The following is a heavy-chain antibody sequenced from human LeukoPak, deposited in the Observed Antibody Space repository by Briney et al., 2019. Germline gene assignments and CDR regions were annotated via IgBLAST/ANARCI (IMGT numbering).Heavy chain of an antibody. CDR1: GFTFNTYT. J-gene: IGHJ4*02. CDR3: ARAGGGYSGYETGFDY. CDR2: ISSDSNYI. D-gene: IGHD5-12*01. V-gene: IGHV3-21*04. Sequence: GGSLRLSCAASGFTFNTYTMNWVRQAPGKGLEWVSSISSDSNYIYYADSVKGRFTISRDNAKNSLYLQMNSLRAEDTAVYYCARAGGGYSGYETGFDYWGQGTLVTVSS.